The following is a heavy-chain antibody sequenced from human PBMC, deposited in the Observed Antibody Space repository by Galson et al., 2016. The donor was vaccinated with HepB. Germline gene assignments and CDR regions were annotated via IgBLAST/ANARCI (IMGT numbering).Heavy chain of an antibody. CDR1: GFTFGHYA. CDR2: ISGSGTTT. V-gene: IGHV3-23*01. CDR3: VKDVRGSGPWAFDS. J-gene: IGHJ4*02. Sequence: SLRLSCAASGFTFGHYAMTWVRQFPGKGLEWVSTISGSGTTTFYAPSVKGRVTISRDNSNDTLLLQLNNLRVDDTATYYCVKDVRGSGPWAFDSWGQGTLVTVSS. D-gene: IGHD1-26*01.